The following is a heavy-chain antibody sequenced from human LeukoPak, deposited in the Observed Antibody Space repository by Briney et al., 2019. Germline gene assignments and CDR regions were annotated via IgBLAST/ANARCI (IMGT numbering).Heavy chain of an antibody. CDR2: ITSSGATT. V-gene: IGHV3-23*01. CDR1: GFTFSSYA. J-gene: IGHJ5*02. Sequence: GGSLRLSCAASGFTFSSYAMSWVRQAPGKGLEWVSAITSSGATTYYADSVKGRFTISRDDSKNTVYLQMNSLKTEDTALYYCSVHGTEEWFDPWGLGTLVTVSS. CDR3: SVHGTEEWFDP. D-gene: IGHD5/OR15-5a*01.